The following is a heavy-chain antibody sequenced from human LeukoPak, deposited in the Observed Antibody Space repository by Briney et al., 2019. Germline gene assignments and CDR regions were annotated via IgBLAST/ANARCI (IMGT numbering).Heavy chain of an antibody. V-gene: IGHV3-23*01. J-gene: IGHJ4*02. Sequence: GGSLRLSCAASGFTFGSYAMTWVRQAPGKGLEWVSAISGSGGSTYYADSVKGRFTISRDNSKNTLYLQMNSLRAEDTAVYYCAKDPGITGTTMVYWGQGTLVTVSS. CDR3: AKDPGITGTTMVY. CDR2: ISGSGGST. D-gene: IGHD1-7*01. CDR1: GFTFGSYA.